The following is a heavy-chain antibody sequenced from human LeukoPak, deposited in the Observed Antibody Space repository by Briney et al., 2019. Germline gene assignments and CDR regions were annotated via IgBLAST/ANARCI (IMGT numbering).Heavy chain of an antibody. V-gene: IGHV3-23*01. J-gene: IGHJ4*02. CDR3: AKGGKWDVTPFDY. D-gene: IGHD1-26*01. CDR1: GFTFSSYA. Sequence: GGSLRLSCAASGFTFSSYAMSWVRQAPGKGLEWVSGISGSGDNTYYADSVKGRFTISRDNSKNTLYVQVNSLGTEDTAAYYCAKGGKWDVTPFDYWGQGTLVTVSS. CDR2: ISGSGDNT.